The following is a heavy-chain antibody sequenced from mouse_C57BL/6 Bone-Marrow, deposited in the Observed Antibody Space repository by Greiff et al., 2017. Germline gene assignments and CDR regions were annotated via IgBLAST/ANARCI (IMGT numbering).Heavy chain of an antibody. D-gene: IGHD1-1*01. CDR3: ARVTTVVAPFAY. V-gene: IGHV1-19*01. Sequence: VQLQQSGPVLVKPGASVKMSCKASGYTFTDYYMNWVKQSHGKSLEWIGVINPYNGGTSYNQKFKGKATLTFDKSSSTAYMELNSLTSEDSAVYYCARVTTVVAPFAYWGQGTLVTVSA. CDR1: GYTFTDYY. CDR2: INPYNGGT. J-gene: IGHJ3*01.